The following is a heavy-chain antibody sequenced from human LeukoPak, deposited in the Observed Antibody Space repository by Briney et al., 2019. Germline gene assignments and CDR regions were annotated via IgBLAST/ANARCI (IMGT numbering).Heavy chain of an antibody. CDR3: ARAGVYSSSFSYMDV. J-gene: IGHJ6*03. V-gene: IGHV1-2*02. D-gene: IGHD6-6*01. CDR1: GYTFTGYY. CDR2: INPNSGGT. Sequence: ASVKVSCKASGYTFTGYYMHWVRQAPGQGLEWMGWINPNSGGTNYAQKFQGRVTMTRDTSISTAYMELSRLRSDDTAVYYCARAGVYSSSFSYMDVWGKGTTVTVSS.